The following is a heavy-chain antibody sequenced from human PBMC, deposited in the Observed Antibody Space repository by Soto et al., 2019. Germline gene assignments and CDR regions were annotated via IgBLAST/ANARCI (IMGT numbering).Heavy chain of an antibody. CDR1: GYTFTNFG. CDR2: ISAYNGNT. CDR3: ATMGTPATGLYFFDY. V-gene: IGHV1-18*01. Sequence: ASVKVSCKASGYTFTNFGISWVRQAPGQGLEWMGWISAYNGNTNYAQKFQGRVTMTTDTSTSTAYMEVRSLRFDDTAVYYCATMGTPATGLYFFDYWGQGSLVTVSS. J-gene: IGHJ4*02. D-gene: IGHD2-15*01.